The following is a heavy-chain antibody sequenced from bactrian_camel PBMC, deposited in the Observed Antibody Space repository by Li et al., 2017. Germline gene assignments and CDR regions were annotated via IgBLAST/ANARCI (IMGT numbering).Heavy chain of an antibody. CDR2: IDSDATTT. CDR1: GITYSSGC. CDR3: AAAKGLPDLLRGGYLSARSYNY. J-gene: IGHJ4*01. V-gene: IGHV3S26*01. Sequence: HVQLVESGGGSVQAGGSLKLACQFSGITYSSGCMGWFRQAPGKDREDREGVAAIDSDATTTNYADFVKGRFTISKDNAKNTLYLQMNSLKPEVTAIYYCAAAKGLPDLLRGGYLSARSYNYWGRGTQVTVS. D-gene: IGHD3*01.